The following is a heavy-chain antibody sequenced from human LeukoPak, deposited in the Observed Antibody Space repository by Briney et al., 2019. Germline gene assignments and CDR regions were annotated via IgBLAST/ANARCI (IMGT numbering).Heavy chain of an antibody. D-gene: IGHD3-9*01. V-gene: IGHV3-15*01. CDR2: IKSKTDGGTT. J-gene: IGHJ4*02. CDR1: GFTFSNAW. Sequence: GGSLRLSCAASGFTFSNAWMSWVRQAPGKGLEWVGRIKSKTDGGTTDYAAPVKGRFTISRDDSKNTLYLQMNSLKTEDTAVYYCTTGGERYFDWFGSDYWGQGTLVTVSS. CDR3: TTGGERYFDWFGSDY.